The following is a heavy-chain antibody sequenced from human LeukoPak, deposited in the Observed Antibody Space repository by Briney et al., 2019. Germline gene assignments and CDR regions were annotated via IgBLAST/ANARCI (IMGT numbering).Heavy chain of an antibody. Sequence: GESLKISCKGSGYSFTIYWISWVRQMPGRGLEWMGRIDPSDSYTKYSPSFQGHVTISTDKSISTAYLQWSSLKASDTAMYYCARQATVTTMLDYWGQGSLVTVSS. J-gene: IGHJ4*02. CDR1: GYSFTIYW. CDR2: IDPSDSYT. D-gene: IGHD4-17*01. CDR3: ARQATVTTMLDY. V-gene: IGHV5-10-1*01.